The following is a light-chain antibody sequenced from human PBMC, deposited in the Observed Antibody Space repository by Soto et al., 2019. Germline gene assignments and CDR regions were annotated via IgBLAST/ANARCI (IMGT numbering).Light chain of an antibody. V-gene: IGKV3-20*01. CDR1: QSVSSSY. J-gene: IGKJ3*01. Sequence: IVFTQSACTLSLSPGERATLSCRASQSVSSSYLAWYQQKPGQAPRLLIYGASSRATGIPDRFSGSGSGTDFTLTISRLEPEDFAVYYCQQYGSSPFTFGPGTKVDIK. CDR2: GAS. CDR3: QQYGSSPFT.